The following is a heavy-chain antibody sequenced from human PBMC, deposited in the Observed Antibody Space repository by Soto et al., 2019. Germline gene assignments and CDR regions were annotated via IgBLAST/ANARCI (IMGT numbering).Heavy chain of an antibody. D-gene: IGHD3-3*01. CDR2: IDYSGST. CDR1: GGSISSGDYY. J-gene: IGHJ3*02. Sequence: TLSLTCTVSGGSISSGDYYWSWIRQPPGKGLEWIGYIDYSGSTYYNPSLKSRVTISVDTSKNQFSLKLSSVTAADTAVYYCASFGVVTQVDAFDIWGQGTMVTVSS. CDR3: ASFGVVTQVDAFDI. V-gene: IGHV4-30-4*01.